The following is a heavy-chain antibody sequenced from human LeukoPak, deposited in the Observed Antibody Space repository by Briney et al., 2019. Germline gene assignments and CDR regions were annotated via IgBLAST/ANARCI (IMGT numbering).Heavy chain of an antibody. CDR3: ARGGIAAAGYHFDY. D-gene: IGHD6-13*01. V-gene: IGHV4-61*02. J-gene: IGHJ4*02. CDR2: IYTSGST. Sequence: PSETLSLTCTVSGGSISSGSYYWSWIRQPAGKGLEWIGRIYTSGSTNYNPSLKSRVTISVDTSKNQFSLKLSSVTAADTAVYYCARGGIAAAGYHFDYWGQGTLVTVSS. CDR1: GGSISSGSYY.